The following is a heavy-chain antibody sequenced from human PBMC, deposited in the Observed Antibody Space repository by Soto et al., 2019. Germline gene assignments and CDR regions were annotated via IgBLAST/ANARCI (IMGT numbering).Heavy chain of an antibody. D-gene: IGHD4-4*01. V-gene: IGHV1-18*01. CDR2: ISGDTGKA. CDR3: ARDLVWGGQATVMSENWFDP. Sequence: QVQLVQSGTEVEKPGASVKVSCKASGYTFSTYGLSWVRQAPGQGLEWMGWISGDTGKANYAQKFQDRLPLTTDTSTSTAYMELKSLTSDDTAVYYCARDLVWGGQATVMSENWFDPWGQGTVVTVSS. J-gene: IGHJ5*02. CDR1: GYTFSTYG.